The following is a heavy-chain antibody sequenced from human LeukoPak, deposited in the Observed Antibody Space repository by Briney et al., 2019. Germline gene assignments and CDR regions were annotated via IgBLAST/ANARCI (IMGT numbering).Heavy chain of an antibody. CDR2: IKQDGSEK. D-gene: IGHD6-13*01. Sequence: GGSLRLSCAASGFTFSNYWMSWVRQAPGKGPEWVANIKQDGSEKYYVDSVEGRFAISRDNAQNSLYLQMNSLRVEDTAMYYCARWQPGFDPWGQGTLVTVSS. V-gene: IGHV3-7*01. J-gene: IGHJ5*02. CDR1: GFTFSNYW. CDR3: ARWQPGFDP.